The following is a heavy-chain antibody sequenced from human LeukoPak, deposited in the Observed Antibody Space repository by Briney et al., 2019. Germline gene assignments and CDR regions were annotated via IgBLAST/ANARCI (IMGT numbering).Heavy chain of an antibody. Sequence: ASVKVSCKASGHTFTGYYMHWVRQAPGQGLEWMGWINPNSGGTNYAQKFQGRVTMTRDTSISTAYMELSRLRSDDTAVYYCARAQVDYGDYLDAFDIWGQGTMVTVSS. CDR2: INPNSGGT. CDR3: ARAQVDYGDYLDAFDI. D-gene: IGHD4-17*01. V-gene: IGHV1-2*02. CDR1: GHTFTGYY. J-gene: IGHJ3*02.